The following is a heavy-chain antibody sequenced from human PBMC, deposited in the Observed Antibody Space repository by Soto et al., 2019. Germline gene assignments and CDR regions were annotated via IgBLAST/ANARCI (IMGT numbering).Heavy chain of an antibody. CDR2: ISAYNGNT. J-gene: IGHJ4*02. CDR1: GYTFSNYG. CDR3: ARDSPPVDY. Sequence: QVQLVQSGAEVKKPGASVKVSCKASGYTFSNYGISWVRQAPGQGLEWMGWISAYNGNTKDAHKLQXSXTLXTDTSTRTAYMELRSLRSDDTAVYYCARDSPPVDYWGQGTLVTVSS. V-gene: IGHV1-18*01.